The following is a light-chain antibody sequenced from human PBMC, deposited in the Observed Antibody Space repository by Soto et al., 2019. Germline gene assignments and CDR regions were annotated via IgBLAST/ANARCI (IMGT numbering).Light chain of an antibody. CDR1: QSISSW. CDR3: QHYNSYSWT. J-gene: IGKJ1*01. CDR2: KAS. V-gene: IGKV1-5*03. Sequence: IKMNQSPSTLSATVGDRVTITCRASQSISSWLAWYQQKPGKAPKLLIYKASSLESGVPSRFSGSGSGTEFTLTISSLQPDDFATYYCQHYNSYSWTFGQGTKVDIK.